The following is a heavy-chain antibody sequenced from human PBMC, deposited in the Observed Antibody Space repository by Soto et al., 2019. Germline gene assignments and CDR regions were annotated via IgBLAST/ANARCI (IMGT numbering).Heavy chain of an antibody. J-gene: IGHJ6*02. V-gene: IGHV1-69*01. D-gene: IGHD1-26*01. CDR3: ARGSKVGATPDGMDV. Sequence: SVKVTCNAAGASFISYAIIWVRRTPGQGLEWMGGIIPIFGTANYAQKFQGRVTITADESTSTAYMELSSLRSEDTAVYYCARGSKVGATPDGMDVWGQGTTVTVSS. CDR1: GASFISYA. CDR2: IIPIFGTA.